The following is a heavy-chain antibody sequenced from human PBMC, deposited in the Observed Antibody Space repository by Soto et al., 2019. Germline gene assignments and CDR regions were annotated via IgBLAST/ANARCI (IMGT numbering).Heavy chain of an antibody. CDR1: GFSLTTDRVG. J-gene: IGHJ4*02. D-gene: IGHD3-10*02. V-gene: IGHV2-5*02. CDR3: AHAYVGRSLY. Sequence: QITLKESGPTLVKPTQTLTLTCTFSGFSLTTDRVGVGWIRQPPGEALEWLAVIYWDDSKTYRPSLESRLTITKDTSKNQVALIMTNMDSLDTATYYCAHAYVGRSLYWGQGTLVTVSS. CDR2: IYWDDSK.